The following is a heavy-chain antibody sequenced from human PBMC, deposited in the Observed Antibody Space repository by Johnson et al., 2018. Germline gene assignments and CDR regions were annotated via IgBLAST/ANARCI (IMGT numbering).Heavy chain of an antibody. V-gene: IGHV3-9*01. CDR2: ISWNSGRI. D-gene: IGHD5-12*01. Sequence: VQLVESGGGLVQPGRSLRLSCAASGFTFDDYAMHWVRQAPGKGLEWVSGISWNSGRIGYADSVKGRLTIPRDNAKNSGYLQMNSLRAEDTALYYCAKDGGGYDFGYYDMDVWGQGTTVTVSS. CDR3: AKDGGGYDFGYYDMDV. CDR1: GFTFDDYA. J-gene: IGHJ6*02.